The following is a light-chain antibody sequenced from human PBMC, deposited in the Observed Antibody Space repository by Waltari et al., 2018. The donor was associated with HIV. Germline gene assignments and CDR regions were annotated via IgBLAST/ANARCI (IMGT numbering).Light chain of an antibody. CDR3: SSYISSASPE. J-gene: IGLJ3*02. CDR2: EVS. Sequence: QSALTQPAPVSGSPGRSITISCTGTRDLRHSYSVSRYQHHPGKAPIVIIYEVSNRPSGVSSRFSGSISGNTASLTISGLQAEDEADYFCSSYISSASPEFGGGTKVTVL. V-gene: IGLV2-14*01. CDR1: RDLRHSYS.